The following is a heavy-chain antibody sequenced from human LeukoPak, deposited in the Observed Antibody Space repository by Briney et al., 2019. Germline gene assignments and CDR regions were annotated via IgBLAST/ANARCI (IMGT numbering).Heavy chain of an antibody. Sequence: GGSLRLSCAASGFTFSDSAIHWVRQASGKGLEWVGRIRSKPQSYATAYDESLKGRFTISRDNAKNTLYLQMNSLRAEDTAVYYCARPYYYGSGSRNWYFDLWGRGTLVTVSA. V-gene: IGHV3-73*01. D-gene: IGHD3-10*01. J-gene: IGHJ2*01. CDR1: GFTFSDSA. CDR2: IRSKPQSYAT. CDR3: ARPYYYGSGSRNWYFDL.